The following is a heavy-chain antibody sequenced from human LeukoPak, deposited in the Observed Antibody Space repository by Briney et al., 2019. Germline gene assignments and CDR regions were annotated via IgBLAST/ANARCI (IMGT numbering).Heavy chain of an antibody. V-gene: IGHV4-4*07. D-gene: IGHD3-16*02. Sequence: SETLSLTCTVSGGSISSYYWSWIRQPAGTGLEWIGRIYTSGSTNYNPSLKSRVTMSVDTSKNQFSLKLSSVTAADTAVYYCARGLYYDYVWGSYRYYWFDPWGQGTLVTVSS. CDR2: IYTSGST. CDR3: ARGLYYDYVWGSYRYYWFDP. CDR1: GGSISSYY. J-gene: IGHJ5*02.